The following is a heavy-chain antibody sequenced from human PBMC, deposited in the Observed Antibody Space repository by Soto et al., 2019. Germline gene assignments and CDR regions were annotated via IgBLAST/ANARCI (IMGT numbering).Heavy chain of an antibody. V-gene: IGHV1-18*01. D-gene: IGHD4-17*01. Sequence: QVQLVQSGAEVKKPGASVKVSCKASGYTFTSYGISWVRQAPGQGLEWMGWISAYNGNTNYAQKLQGRVTMTTDTSTSTAYMELWSLRSDDTAVYYCARDLATTVTSYYFDYWGQGTLVTVSS. CDR3: ARDLATTVTSYYFDY. CDR1: GYTFTSYG. J-gene: IGHJ4*02. CDR2: ISAYNGNT.